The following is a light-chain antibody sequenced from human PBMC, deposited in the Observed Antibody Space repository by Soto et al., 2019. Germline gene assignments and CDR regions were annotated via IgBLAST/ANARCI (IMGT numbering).Light chain of an antibody. CDR3: SSYTSSSTLWV. CDR1: SSDIGGYNY. V-gene: IGLV2-14*01. CDR2: EVN. J-gene: IGLJ3*02. Sequence: QPVLTQPASVSGSPGQSITISCTGTSSDIGGYNYVSWYQQHPGKAPKLMIYEVNNRPSGVSNRFSGSKSGNTASLTISGLQAEDEADYYCSSYTSSSTLWVFGGGTKLTVL.